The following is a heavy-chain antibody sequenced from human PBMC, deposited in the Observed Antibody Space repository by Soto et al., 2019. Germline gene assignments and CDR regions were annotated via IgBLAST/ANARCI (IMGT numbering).Heavy chain of an antibody. Sequence: SETLSLTCTVSGGSISSSSYYWGWIRQPPGKGLEWIGSIYYSGSTYYNPSLKSRVTISVDTSKNQFSLKLSSVTAADTAVYYCARTVTYYYDSSGYYYVGYFDYWGQGTLVTVSS. CDR2: IYYSGST. D-gene: IGHD3-22*01. J-gene: IGHJ4*02. CDR3: ARTVTYYYDSSGYYYVGYFDY. V-gene: IGHV4-39*01. CDR1: GGSISSSSYY.